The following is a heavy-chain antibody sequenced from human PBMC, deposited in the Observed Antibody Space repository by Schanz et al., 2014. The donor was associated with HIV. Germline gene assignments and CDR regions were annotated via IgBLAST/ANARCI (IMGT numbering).Heavy chain of an antibody. J-gene: IGHJ4*02. D-gene: IGHD7-27*01. CDR1: GYTFPSYG. CDR2: INPNSGDT. CDR3: ARDGGSTGDYFDS. Sequence: QIQLVQSGVEVRKPGASVKVSCKAAGYTFPSYGISWVRQAPGQGLEWMGWINPNSGDTKYEQKFQDRVTMTRDMSINTVYMELTRLRSDDTAVFFCARDGGSTGDYFDSWGQGTLVTVSS. V-gene: IGHV1-18*01.